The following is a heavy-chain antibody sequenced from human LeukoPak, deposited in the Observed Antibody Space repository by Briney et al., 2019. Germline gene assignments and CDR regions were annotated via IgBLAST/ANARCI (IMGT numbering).Heavy chain of an antibody. CDR2: IYHSGST. Sequence: TSGTLSLTCAVSGGSISSSNRWSWVRQPPGKGLEWIGEIYHSGSTNYNPSLKSRVTISVDKSKNQFSLKLSSVTAADTAVYYCARDPYDTTFHDAFDIWGQGAMVTVSS. J-gene: IGHJ3*02. CDR1: GGSISSSNR. V-gene: IGHV4-4*02. D-gene: IGHD3-9*01. CDR3: ARDPYDTTFHDAFDI.